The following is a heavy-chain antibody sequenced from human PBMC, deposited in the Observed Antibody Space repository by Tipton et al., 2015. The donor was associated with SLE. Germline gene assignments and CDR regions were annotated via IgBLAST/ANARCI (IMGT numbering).Heavy chain of an antibody. J-gene: IGHJ5*02. D-gene: IGHD4-17*01. CDR2: IYYSGTS. V-gene: IGHV4-39*01. Sequence: TLSLTCTVSGGSISSSTYFWGWIRQPPGRGLEWIGNIYYSGTSYYNPFLRSRFTISVDTSKNQFSLKLSSVTAADTAVYYCARLPTGFPNWFDPWGQGTLVTVSS. CDR3: ARLPTGFPNWFDP. CDR1: GGSISSSTYF.